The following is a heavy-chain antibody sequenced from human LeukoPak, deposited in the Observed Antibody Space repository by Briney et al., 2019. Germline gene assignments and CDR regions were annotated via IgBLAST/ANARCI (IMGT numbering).Heavy chain of an antibody. J-gene: IGHJ6*03. CDR3: ASSRAIVVVTLPGSMDV. D-gene: IGHD2-21*02. CDR1: GGTFSSYA. CDR2: IIPIFGTA. V-gene: IGHV1-69*05. Sequence: SVKVSCKASGGTFSSYAISWVRQAPGQGLEWMGGIIPIFGTANYAQKFQGRVTITTDESTSTACMELSSLRSEDTAVYYCASSRAIVVVTLPGSMDVWGKGTTVTVSS.